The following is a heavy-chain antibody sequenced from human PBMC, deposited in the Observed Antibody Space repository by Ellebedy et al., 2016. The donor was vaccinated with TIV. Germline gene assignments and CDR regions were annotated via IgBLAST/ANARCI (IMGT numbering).Heavy chain of an antibody. CDR2: ISGDGGST. CDR1: GFTFDDYA. V-gene: IGHV3-43*02. D-gene: IGHD3-10*01. Sequence: GESLKISCAASGFTFDDYAMHWVRQAPGKGLEWVSLISGDGGSTYYADSVKGRFTISRDNADNSLYLQMNSLRADDTAVYYCARDRTGVLDIWGQGTMVTVSS. J-gene: IGHJ3*02. CDR3: ARDRTGVLDI.